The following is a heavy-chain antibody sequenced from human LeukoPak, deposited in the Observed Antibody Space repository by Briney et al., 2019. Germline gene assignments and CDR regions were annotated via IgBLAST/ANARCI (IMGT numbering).Heavy chain of an antibody. CDR2: IYHSGST. J-gene: IGHJ3*01. CDR1: GYSISSGYY. V-gene: IGHV4-38-2*01. CDR3: ARPKAMIVVSAFDF. Sequence: RPSETLSLTCAVSGYSISSGYYWGWIRQPPGKGVEWVGSIYHSGSTYYNPSLKSRLTISVDTSKNQFSLKLSSVTAADTAVYYCARPKAMIVVSAFDFWGQGTMVTVSS. D-gene: IGHD3-22*01.